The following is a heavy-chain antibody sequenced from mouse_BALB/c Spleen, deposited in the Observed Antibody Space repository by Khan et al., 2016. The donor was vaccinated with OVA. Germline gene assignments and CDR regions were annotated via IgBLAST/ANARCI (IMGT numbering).Heavy chain of an antibody. CDR3: ASSSYGY. CDR1: GFNIKDTY. V-gene: IGHV14-3*02. CDR2: IDPANGNT. D-gene: IGHD1-1*01. J-gene: IGHJ2*01. Sequence: VQLKESGAELVKPGASVKLSCTASGFNIKDTYMHWVKQRPEQGLEWIGRIDPANGNTKYDPKFQGKATITADTSSNTAYLQLSSLTSEDTAVYYYASSSYGYWGQGTTLTVSS.